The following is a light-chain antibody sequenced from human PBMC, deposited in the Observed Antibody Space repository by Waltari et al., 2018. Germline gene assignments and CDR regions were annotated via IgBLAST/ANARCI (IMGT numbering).Light chain of an antibody. CDR1: QSLIHRPDKRNF. Sequence: DIVMTQSPASLAVSPGERATISCKSSQSLIHRPDKRNFLAWYLQKPGQPPKLLIYWASTRASGVPDRFSGSASGTDFTLTISSLQAEDVAVYYCQQYHTTPLTFGGGTKVEIK. CDR2: WAS. V-gene: IGKV4-1*01. CDR3: QQYHTTPLT. J-gene: IGKJ4*01.